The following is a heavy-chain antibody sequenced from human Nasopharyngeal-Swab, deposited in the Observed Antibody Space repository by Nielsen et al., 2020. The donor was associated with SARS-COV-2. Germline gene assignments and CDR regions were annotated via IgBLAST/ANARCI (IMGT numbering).Heavy chain of an antibody. J-gene: IGHJ4*02. CDR1: GGSLSSSNYY. V-gene: IGHV4-39*02. Sequence: ESLKISCTVSGGSLSSSNYYWGWIRQPPGKGLEWIGTVSYSGPTYYNPSLKNRVTMSVDTSKNHFSLRLTSVTAADTAVYYCGRLTKTTVTRRLYFDYWGQGTLVTVSS. CDR3: GRLTKTTVTRRLYFDY. D-gene: IGHD4-11*01. CDR2: VSYSGPT.